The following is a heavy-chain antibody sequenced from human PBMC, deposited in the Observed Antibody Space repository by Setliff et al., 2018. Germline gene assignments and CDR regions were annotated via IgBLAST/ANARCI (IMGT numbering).Heavy chain of an antibody. CDR1: GFTFNKHW. V-gene: IGHV3-7*03. CDR3: TTRYHNPGDGYMAVFDF. J-gene: IGHJ4*02. Sequence: RLSCTASGFTFNKHWMTWVRQAPGKGLEWVANIKQDGSEEYYVDSXXGRFTISRDNAHNSLYLQMNNLRVEDTAVYYCTTRYHNPGDGYMAVFDFWGQGSLGTVSS. CDR2: IKQDGSEE. D-gene: IGHD2-21*01.